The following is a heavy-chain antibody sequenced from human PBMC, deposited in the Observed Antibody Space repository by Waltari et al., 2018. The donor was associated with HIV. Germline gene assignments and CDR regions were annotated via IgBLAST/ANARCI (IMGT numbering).Heavy chain of an antibody. J-gene: IGHJ5*02. CDR2: LASDGTGK. D-gene: IGHD3-10*01. V-gene: IGHV3-30*01. CDR3: ARSASGNYYQDPADT. CDR1: GFTFSASP. Sequence: QVQLVESGGGVVQPGGSLRLPCTASGFTFSASPMPWVRQVPGKGLDWVAVLASDGTGKYYGDSVKGRFTGSRDKSKNTLYRQMTSLTTDDTAMFYCARSASGNYYQDPADTWGQGTLVPGFS.